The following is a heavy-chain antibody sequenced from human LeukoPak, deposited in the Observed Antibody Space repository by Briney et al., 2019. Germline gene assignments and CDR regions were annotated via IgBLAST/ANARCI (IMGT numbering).Heavy chain of an antibody. V-gene: IGHV3-53*01. J-gene: IGHJ4*02. Sequence: GGSLRLSCVASGFTFRSYWMHWVRQVPGKGLVWVSIIYGDDRTYYADSVKGRFTISRDNSKNTLYLQMNSLRAEDTAVYYCASAKRLNFFGYWGQGTLVTVSS. D-gene: IGHD6-25*01. CDR3: ASAKRLNFFGY. CDR1: GFTFRSYW. CDR2: IYGDDRT.